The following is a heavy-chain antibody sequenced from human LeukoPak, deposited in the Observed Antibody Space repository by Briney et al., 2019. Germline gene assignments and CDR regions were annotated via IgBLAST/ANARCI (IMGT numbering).Heavy chain of an antibody. D-gene: IGHD3-9*01. Sequence: GGSLRLSFAASGFPVSSNYMSWVRQAPGKGLGWVSVIYSGGSTYYADSVKGRFTISRDNSKNTLYLQMNSLRAEDTAVYYCAREYDILTGYSTWGQGTLVTVSS. J-gene: IGHJ5*02. CDR2: IYSGGST. CDR1: GFPVSSNY. CDR3: AREYDILTGYST. V-gene: IGHV3-53*01.